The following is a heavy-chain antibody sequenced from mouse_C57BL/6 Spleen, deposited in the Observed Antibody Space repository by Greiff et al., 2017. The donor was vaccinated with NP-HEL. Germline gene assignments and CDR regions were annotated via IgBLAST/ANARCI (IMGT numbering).Heavy chain of an antibody. J-gene: IGHJ1*03. CDR1: GFTFSSYA. CDR2: ISDGGSYT. V-gene: IGHV5-4*01. D-gene: IGHD1-1*01. CDR3: ARDPRITTVVATDWYFDV. Sequence: EVKLMESGGGLVKPGGSLKLSCAASGFTFSSYAMSWVRQTPEKRLEWVATISDGGSYTYYPDNVKGRFTISRDNAKNNLYLQMSHLKSEDTAMYYCARDPRITTVVATDWYFDVWGTGTTVTVSS.